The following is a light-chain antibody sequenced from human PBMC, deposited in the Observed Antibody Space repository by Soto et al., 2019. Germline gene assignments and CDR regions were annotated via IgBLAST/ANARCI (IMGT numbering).Light chain of an antibody. CDR2: DNN. CDR3: GTWDSSLSAVV. CDR1: SSNIGNNY. J-gene: IGLJ2*01. V-gene: IGLV1-51*01. Sequence: QAVVTQPTSVSAAPGQKVTISCSGSSSNIGNNYVSWYQQLPGTAPKLLIYDNNMRPSGIPDRFSGSKSGTSATLGITGLQTGDEADYYCGTWDSSLSAVVFGGGTKLTVL.